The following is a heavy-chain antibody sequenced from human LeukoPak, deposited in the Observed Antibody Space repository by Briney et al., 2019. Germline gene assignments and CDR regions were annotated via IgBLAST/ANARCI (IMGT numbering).Heavy chain of an antibody. V-gene: IGHV4-4*09. CDR2: IYTSGST. D-gene: IGHD1-26*01. J-gene: IGHJ5*02. CDR1: GGSISSYY. CDR3: ARTGYSGSYYGWFDP. Sequence: SETLSLTCTVSGGSISSYYWSWIRQPLGKGLEWIGYIYTSGSTNYNPSLKSRVTISVDTSKNQFSPKLSSVTAADTAVYYCARTGYSGSYYGWFDPWGQGTLVTVSS.